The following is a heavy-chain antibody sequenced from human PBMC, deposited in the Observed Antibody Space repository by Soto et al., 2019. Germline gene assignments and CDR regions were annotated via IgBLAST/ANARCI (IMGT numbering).Heavy chain of an antibody. Sequence: QGQLVQSGAEMKTPGASVEVACKASGYRFVDYYIHWVRQAPGQGLEWMGIINPRGGDSRYAQKFQGRLTTTMDTSTSTVYMVLRSLTSEDTAVYYCARVNCGGDCRPGEWFYYYGMDVWGQGTTVTVS. V-gene: IGHV1-46*01. CDR3: ARVNCGGDCRPGEWFYYYGMDV. CDR2: INPRGGDS. J-gene: IGHJ6*02. CDR1: GYRFVDYY. D-gene: IGHD2-21*01.